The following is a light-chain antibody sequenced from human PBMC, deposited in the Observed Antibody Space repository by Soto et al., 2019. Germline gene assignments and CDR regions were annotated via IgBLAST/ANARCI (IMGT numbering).Light chain of an antibody. V-gene: IGLV2-8*01. Sequence: QSVLTQPPSASGSPGQSVTISCTGTSSDVGGYNYVSWYQHHPGKAPKLIIYEVDERPSGVPDRFSGSKPGNTASLTVSGLQAEDEADYYCSSYVGSNNFPYVFGTGTKVTVL. CDR1: SSDVGGYNY. CDR3: SSYVGSNNFPYV. CDR2: EVD. J-gene: IGLJ1*01.